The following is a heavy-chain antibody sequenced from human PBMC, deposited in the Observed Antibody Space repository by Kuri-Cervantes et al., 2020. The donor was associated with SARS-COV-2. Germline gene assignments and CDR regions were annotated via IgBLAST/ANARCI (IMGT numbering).Heavy chain of an antibody. CDR1: GFTFSDYW. V-gene: IGHV3-74*03. CDR3: VRDCTISSCSNAGKY. Sequence: GESLKISCAASGFTFSDYWMHWVHQAPGKGPMWVSRISYDGGRTMYADSVRGRFTISRDNAKNTLFLQMNSLRLEDTAVYYCVRDCTISSCSNAGKYWGQGALVTVSS. J-gene: IGHJ4*02. D-gene: IGHD6-13*01. CDR2: ISYDGGRT.